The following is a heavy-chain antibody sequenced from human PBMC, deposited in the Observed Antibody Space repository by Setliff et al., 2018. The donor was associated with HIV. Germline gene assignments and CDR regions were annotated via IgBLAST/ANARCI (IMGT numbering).Heavy chain of an antibody. J-gene: IGHJ5*02. CDR2: IIPISGIV. D-gene: IGHD2-2*01. CDR3: ARDFGGYCSSMSCPGLFDP. CDR1: GGTFSSYA. Sequence: SVKVSCKASGGTFSSYAISWVRQAPGQGLEWMGGIIPISGIVNYAQKFRGRVTITTHESTSTAYMELSSLRSEDTAVYYCARDFGGYCSSMSCPGLFDPWGQGTLVTVSS. V-gene: IGHV1-69*05.